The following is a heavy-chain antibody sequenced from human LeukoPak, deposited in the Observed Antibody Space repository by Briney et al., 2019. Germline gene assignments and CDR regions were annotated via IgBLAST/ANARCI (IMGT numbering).Heavy chain of an antibody. CDR2: IYHSGST. J-gene: IGHJ5*02. D-gene: IGHD4-17*01. CDR3: ARGPDYGAP. CDR1: GGSISSGGYY. V-gene: IGHV4-30-2*01. Sequence: SSQTLSLTCTVSGGSISSGGYYWSWIRQPPGKGLEWIGYIYHSGSTYYNPSLKSRVTISVDRSKNQFSLKLSSVTAADTAVYYSARGPDYGAPWSQGTLVTVSS.